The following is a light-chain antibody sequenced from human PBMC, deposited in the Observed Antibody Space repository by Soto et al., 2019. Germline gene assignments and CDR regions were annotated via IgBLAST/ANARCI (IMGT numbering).Light chain of an antibody. CDR2: EVS. Sequence: QSALTQPPSASGSPGQSVTISCTGTSSDVGGNKYVSWYQQHPGKAPKLLIYEVSKRPSGVPDRFSGSKSGNTASLTVSGLQAEDEADYYCNSYVYYNNFEVFGSGTKLTVL. CDR1: SSDVGGNKY. J-gene: IGLJ1*01. CDR3: NSYVYYNNFEV. V-gene: IGLV2-8*01.